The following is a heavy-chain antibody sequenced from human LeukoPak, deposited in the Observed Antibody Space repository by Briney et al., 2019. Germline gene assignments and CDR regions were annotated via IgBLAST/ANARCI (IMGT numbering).Heavy chain of an antibody. D-gene: IGHD2/OR15-2a*01. Sequence: GGSLRLSCAASGFTFRSYPMNWVRQAPGKGLEWVSTISGSGGSTYYADSVKGRFTISRDDSKNTLYLQMSRLRAEDMAVYYCAKERTQTTSFDYWGQGTLVTVSS. V-gene: IGHV3-23*01. CDR1: GFTFRSYP. CDR3: AKERTQTTSFDY. J-gene: IGHJ4*02. CDR2: ISGSGGST.